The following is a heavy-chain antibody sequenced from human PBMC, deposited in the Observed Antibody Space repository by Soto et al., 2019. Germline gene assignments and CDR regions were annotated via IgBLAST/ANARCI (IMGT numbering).Heavy chain of an antibody. D-gene: IGHD3-9*01. J-gene: IGHJ3*02. CDR1: GFTFSSYG. V-gene: IGHV3-30*18. Sequence: QVQLVESGGGVVQPGRSLRLSCAASGFTFSSYGMHWVRQAPGKGLEWVAVISYDGSNKYYADSVKGRFTISRDNSKNTLYLQMNSLRAEDTAVYYCAKGLYDDILTGFLSAFDIWGQGTMVTVSS. CDR2: ISYDGSNK. CDR3: AKGLYDDILTGFLSAFDI.